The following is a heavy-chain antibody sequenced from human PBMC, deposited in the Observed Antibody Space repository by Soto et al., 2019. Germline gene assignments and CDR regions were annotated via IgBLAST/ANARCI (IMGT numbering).Heavy chain of an antibody. J-gene: IGHJ4*02. Sequence: PSETLSLTCTVSGGSINSGGYYWGWIRQPPGKGLEWIGSIYYSGSTYYNPSLKSRVTISVDTSKNQFSLKLNSVTASDTAVFYCARARFTMVRIDYWGQGTLVTVSS. CDR2: IYYSGST. CDR1: GGSINSGGYY. CDR3: ARARFTMVRIDY. V-gene: IGHV4-39*01. D-gene: IGHD3-10*01.